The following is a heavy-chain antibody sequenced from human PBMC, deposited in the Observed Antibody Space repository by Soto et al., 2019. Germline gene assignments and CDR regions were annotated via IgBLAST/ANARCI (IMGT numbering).Heavy chain of an antibody. Sequence: EVQLVESGGGLVKPGGSLRLSCAASGFTFSRYSMNWVRQAPGKGLEWVSSISSSSSYIYYADSVKGRFTISRDNAKNSLYLQMNSLRAEDTAVYYCARGRQWPHKTIDYWGQGTLVTVSS. J-gene: IGHJ4*02. CDR2: ISSSSSYI. CDR1: GFTFSRYS. CDR3: ARGRQWPHKTIDY. V-gene: IGHV3-21*01. D-gene: IGHD6-19*01.